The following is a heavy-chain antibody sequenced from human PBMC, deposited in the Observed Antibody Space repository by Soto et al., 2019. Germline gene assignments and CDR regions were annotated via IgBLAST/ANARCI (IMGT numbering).Heavy chain of an antibody. Sequence: GESLKISCKGSGYSFTSYWIGWVRQMPGKGLEWMGIIYPGDSDTRYSPSFQGQVTISADKSISTAYLQWSSLKAPDTAMYYCARQGSYYDILTGYYYYYGMDVWGQGTTVTVSS. D-gene: IGHD3-9*01. CDR1: GYSFTSYW. J-gene: IGHJ6*02. CDR3: ARQGSYYDILTGYYYYYGMDV. CDR2: IYPGDSDT. V-gene: IGHV5-51*01.